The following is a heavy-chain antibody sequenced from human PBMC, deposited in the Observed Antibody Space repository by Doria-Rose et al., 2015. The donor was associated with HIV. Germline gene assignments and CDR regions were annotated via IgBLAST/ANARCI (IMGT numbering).Heavy chain of an antibody. CDR2: IFSDDER. Sequence: QESGPVPVKPTETLTLTCTVSGVSLSSPGMGVSWIRQPPGKALEWLAKIFSDDERSYKTSLKSRLTSSRGTSKSQVVLTMTDMDPVDTATYYCARIKSSRWYHKYYFDFWGQGTLVIVSA. J-gene: IGHJ4*02. CDR3: ARIKSSRWYHKYYFDF. V-gene: IGHV2-26*01. CDR1: GVSLSSPGMG. D-gene: IGHD6-13*01.